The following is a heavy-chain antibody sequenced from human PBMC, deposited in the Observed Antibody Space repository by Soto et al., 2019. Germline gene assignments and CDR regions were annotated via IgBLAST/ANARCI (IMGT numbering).Heavy chain of an antibody. D-gene: IGHD3-22*01. CDR3: ARGGYYDSSGARNYHYYGIAA. V-gene: IGHV1-18*01. CDR1: GYTFTRSG. J-gene: IGHJ6*02. Sequence: ASVKVCCKASGYTFTRSGISWVRQAPGQGLEWLGWISPYNDDTKYAQRLQGRVTMTTDTSTRTAYMDIRGLRSDDTAIYYCARGGYYDSSGARNYHYYGIAAWVPGTTVTV. CDR2: ISPYNDDT.